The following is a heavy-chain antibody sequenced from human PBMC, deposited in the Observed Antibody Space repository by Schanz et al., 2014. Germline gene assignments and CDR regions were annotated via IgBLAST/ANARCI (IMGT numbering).Heavy chain of an antibody. CDR1: GFTFSSHS. Sequence: DVQLLESGGGLVQPGGSLRLSCAASGFTFSSHSMNWVRQAPGQGLEWLSYISGSGNTIYYADSVKGRFTISRDNAKNSLSLQMDRLRDEDTAVYYCARRYSGRYCFDYWGQGTLVAVSS. J-gene: IGHJ4*02. CDR3: ARRYSGRYCFDY. V-gene: IGHV3-48*02. CDR2: ISGSGNTI. D-gene: IGHD1-26*01.